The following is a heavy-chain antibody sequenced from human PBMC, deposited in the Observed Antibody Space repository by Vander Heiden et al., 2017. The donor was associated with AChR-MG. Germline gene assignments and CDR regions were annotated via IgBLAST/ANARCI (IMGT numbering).Heavy chain of an antibody. J-gene: IGHJ5*02. CDR2: ISGSGGST. Sequence: EVQLLESGGGLVQPGGSLRLSCAASGFPFSSSAMSWVRQAPGKGLEWVSAISGSGGSTYYADSVKGRFTISRDNSKNTLYLQMNSLRAEDTAVYYCANQAYDSSGYYSNWFDPWGQGTLVTVSS. CDR3: ANQAYDSSGYYSNWFDP. D-gene: IGHD3-22*01. CDR1: GFPFSSSA. V-gene: IGHV3-23*01.